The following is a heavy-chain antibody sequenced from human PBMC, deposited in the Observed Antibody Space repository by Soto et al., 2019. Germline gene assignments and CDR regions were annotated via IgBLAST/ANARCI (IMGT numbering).Heavy chain of an antibody. CDR3: ARFPLVGNYLYNGMDV. CDR2: IYPGDSDT. J-gene: IGHJ6*02. CDR1: GYSFTSYW. V-gene: IGHV5-51*01. Sequence: PGESLKISCKGSGYSFTSYWIGWVRQMPGKGLEWMGIIYPGDSDTRYSPSFQGQVTISADKSISTAYLQWSSLKASDTATYYCARFPLVGNYLYNGMDVRAQRTTVTGSS. D-gene: IGHD1-26*01.